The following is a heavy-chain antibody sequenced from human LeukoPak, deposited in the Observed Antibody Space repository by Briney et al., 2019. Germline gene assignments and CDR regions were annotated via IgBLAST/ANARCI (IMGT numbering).Heavy chain of an antibody. CDR2: IYYSGST. J-gene: IGHJ3*02. D-gene: IGHD3-10*01. CDR1: GGSISSGDYY. Sequence: SETLSLTCTVSGGSISSGDYYWSWIRQPPGKGLEWIGYIYYSGSTYYNPSLKSRVTISVDTSKNQFSLKLSSVTAADTAVYYCAREPASMVRGVSAFDIWGQGTMVTVSS. V-gene: IGHV4-30-4*01. CDR3: AREPASMVRGVSAFDI.